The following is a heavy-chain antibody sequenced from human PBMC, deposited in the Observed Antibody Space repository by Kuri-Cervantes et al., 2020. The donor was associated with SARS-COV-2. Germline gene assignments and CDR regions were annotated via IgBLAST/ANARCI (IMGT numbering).Heavy chain of an antibody. V-gene: IGHV1-24*01. CDR1: GYTLSELS. J-gene: IGHJ1*01. CDR2: YHPDDGET. Sequence: ASVKVSCKVSGYTLSELSIHWVRQPPGQGLEWMGGYHPDDGETFYAQKFQGRVTMTEDTSTDTAYMELSSLRSEDTAVYYCATDLRHYDFWSGYYPLGYFQHWGQGTLVTVSS. D-gene: IGHD3-3*01. CDR3: ATDLRHYDFWSGYYPLGYFQH.